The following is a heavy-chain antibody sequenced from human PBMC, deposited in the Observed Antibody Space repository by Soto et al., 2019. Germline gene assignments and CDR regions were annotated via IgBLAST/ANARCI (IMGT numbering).Heavy chain of an antibody. V-gene: IGHV3-74*01. Sequence: EVQLVESGGDLVQRGGALRLSLAASGFPLSSYWVHWVRHNPGKGLGWVARISGDGVTTYYADSVTGRFTVSRDNAKNTLSLQISGLRAEDTAVYYCAREYYGLLTGYYTDYWGQGTLVSVSS. J-gene: IGHJ4*02. D-gene: IGHD3-9*01. CDR1: GFPLSSYW. CDR2: ISGDGVTT. CDR3: AREYYGLLTGYYTDY.